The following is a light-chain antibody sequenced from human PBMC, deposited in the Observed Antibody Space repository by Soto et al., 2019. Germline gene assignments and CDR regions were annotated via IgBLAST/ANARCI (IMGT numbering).Light chain of an antibody. V-gene: IGLV2-14*01. CDR1: TNDIGGFNY. CDR2: EVT. CDR3: SSYTSINTVL. J-gene: IGLJ3*02. Sequence: QSVLTQPASVSGSPGQSITISCTGTTNDIGGFNYVSWYQHHPGKAPRLIIYEVTNRPSGVSNRFSGSKSGNTASLTISGLQADDETDYYCSSYTSINTVLFGGGTKVTVL.